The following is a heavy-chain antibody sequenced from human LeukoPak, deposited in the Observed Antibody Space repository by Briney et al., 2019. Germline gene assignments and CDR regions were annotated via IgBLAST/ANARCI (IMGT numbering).Heavy chain of an antibody. Sequence: GGSLRLSCVVSGFTLSSRWMMWVRQAPGEGLEWMTNINRDGSEKNYVDSVKGRFTITRDSAENSLYLQMNSLKVEDSAIYYCATYDSWSGYNIAYWGQGTLVTVSS. CDR1: GFTLSSRW. D-gene: IGHD3-3*01. V-gene: IGHV3-7*03. CDR2: INRDGSEK. CDR3: ATYDSWSGYNIAY. J-gene: IGHJ4*02.